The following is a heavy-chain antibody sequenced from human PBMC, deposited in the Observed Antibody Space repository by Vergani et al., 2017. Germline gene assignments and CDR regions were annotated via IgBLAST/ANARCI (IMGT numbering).Heavy chain of an antibody. CDR3: ASRFGSGSYYNHWGFDY. CDR2: IIPIFGTA. Sequence: QVQLVQSGAEVKKPGSSVKVSCKASGGTFSSYAISWVRQAPGQGLEWMGGIIPIFGTANYAQKFQGRVTIPADASTSTAYMELSSLRSEDTAVYYCASRFGSGSYYNHWGFDYWGQGTLVTVSS. V-gene: IGHV1-69*01. D-gene: IGHD3-10*01. J-gene: IGHJ4*02. CDR1: GGTFSSYA.